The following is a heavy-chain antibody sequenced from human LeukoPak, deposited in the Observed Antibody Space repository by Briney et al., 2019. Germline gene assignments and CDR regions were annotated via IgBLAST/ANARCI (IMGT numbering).Heavy chain of an antibody. CDR2: ISGGGSYI. V-gene: IGHV3-21*01. D-gene: IGHD3-10*01. CDR1: GFTFSTYS. J-gene: IGHJ5*02. Sequence: GGSLRLSCAASGFTFSTYSISWVRQAPGKGLEWVSFISGGGSYIYYAESVKGRFTISRDNAKNSLYLQMNSLRAEDTAIYYCARDRVASGRFGEVASWGQGTLVTVSS. CDR3: ARDRVASGRFGEVAS.